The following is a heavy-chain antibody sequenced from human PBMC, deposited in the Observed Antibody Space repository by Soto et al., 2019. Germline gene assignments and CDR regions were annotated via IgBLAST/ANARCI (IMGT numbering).Heavy chain of an antibody. J-gene: IGHJ6*03. Sequence: QVQLVESGGGVVQPGRSLRLSCAASGFTFSSYGMHWVRQAPSKGLEWVAVIWYDGSNKYYADSVKGRFTISRDNSKNTLYLQMNSLRAEDTAVYYCARDRSIAARDYYYMDVWGKGTTVTVSS. CDR1: GFTFSSYG. D-gene: IGHD6-6*01. CDR2: IWYDGSNK. CDR3: ARDRSIAARDYYYMDV. V-gene: IGHV3-33*01.